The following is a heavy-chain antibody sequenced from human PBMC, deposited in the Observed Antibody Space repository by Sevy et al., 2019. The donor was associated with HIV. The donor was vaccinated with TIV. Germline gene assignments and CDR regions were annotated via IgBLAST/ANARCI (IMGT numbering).Heavy chain of an antibody. CDR2: FYYSKST. D-gene: IGHD2-2*01. CDR3: ARTSAYYYYGVDV. Sequence: SETLSLTCTVSGDSISNYYWSWIRQPPGKGLEWIGYFYYSKSTNYNPPLKSRVTISVDTSKNQISLKLRSVTAADTAVYYCARTSAYYYYGVDVWGQGTTVTVSS. CDR1: GDSISNYY. V-gene: IGHV4-59*01. J-gene: IGHJ6*02.